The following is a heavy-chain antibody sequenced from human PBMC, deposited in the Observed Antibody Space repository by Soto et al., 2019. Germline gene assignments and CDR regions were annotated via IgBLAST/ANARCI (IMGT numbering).Heavy chain of an antibody. Sequence: SLRLSCAASGFTFSSYAMHWVRQAPGKGLEWVAVISYDGSNKYYADSVKGRFTISRDNSKNTLYLQMNSLRAEDTAVYYCARDSASYPSSSVYRGQGTLVTVSS. CDR2: ISYDGSNK. V-gene: IGHV3-30-3*01. CDR1: GFTFSSYA. D-gene: IGHD2-2*01. J-gene: IGHJ4*02. CDR3: ARDSASYPSSSVY.